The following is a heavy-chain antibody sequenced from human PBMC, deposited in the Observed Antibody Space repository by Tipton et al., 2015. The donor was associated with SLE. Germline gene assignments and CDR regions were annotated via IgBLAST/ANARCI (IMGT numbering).Heavy chain of an antibody. Sequence: SLRLSCAASGFTFSTYWMSWVRQAPGKGLEWVANIKEDGSEKTYVDSVKGRFTISRDNARNSLYLQMNRLRAEDTAVYYCASLLWFRVYYYGMDVWGQGTTVTVSS. V-gene: IGHV3-7*01. CDR1: GFTFSTYW. J-gene: IGHJ6*02. CDR3: ASLLWFRVYYYGMDV. CDR2: IKEDGSEK. D-gene: IGHD3-10*01.